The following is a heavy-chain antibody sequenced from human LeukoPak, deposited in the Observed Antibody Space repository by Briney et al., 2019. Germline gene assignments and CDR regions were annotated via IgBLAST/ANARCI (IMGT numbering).Heavy chain of an antibody. V-gene: IGHV1-2*06. CDR1: GYTFTSYD. J-gene: IGHJ4*02. Sequence: GASVKVSCKASGYTFTSYDINWVRQAPGQGLEWMGRINPNSGGTNYAQKFQGRVTMTRDTSISTAYMELSRLRSDDTAVYYCASLAAYYYDSSGYFPFDYWGQGTLVTVSS. D-gene: IGHD3-22*01. CDR2: INPNSGGT. CDR3: ASLAAYYYDSSGYFPFDY.